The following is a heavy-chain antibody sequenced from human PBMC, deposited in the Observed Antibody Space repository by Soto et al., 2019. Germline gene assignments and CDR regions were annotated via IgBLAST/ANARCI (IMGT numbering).Heavy chain of an antibody. J-gene: IGHJ4*02. V-gene: IGHV3-30*03. CDR3: ATSRDEYYFDY. D-gene: IGHD2-2*01. CDR1: GFTFSSYG. CDR2: ISYDGSNK. Sequence: QVQLVESGGGVVQPGRSLRLSCAASGFTFSSYGMHWVRQAPGKGLEWVAVISYDGSNKYYADSVKGRFTISRDNSKNTLYLQMNSLRAEDTAVYYCATSRDEYYFDYWGQGTLVTVSS.